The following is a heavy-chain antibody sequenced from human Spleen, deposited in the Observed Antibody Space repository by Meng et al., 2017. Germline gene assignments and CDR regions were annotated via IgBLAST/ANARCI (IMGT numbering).Heavy chain of an antibody. CDR3: ARDWVFGSGSYFTVSDAFDI. V-gene: IGHV4-39*07. Sequence: SETLSLTCTVSGGSISSSSYYWGWIRQPPGKGLEWIGSIYYSGSTYYNPSLKSRVTISVDTSKNQFSLKLSSVTAADTAVYFCARDWVFGSGSYFTVSDAFDIWGQGTMVTVSS. CDR1: GGSISSSSYY. D-gene: IGHD3-10*01. CDR2: IYYSGST. J-gene: IGHJ3*02.